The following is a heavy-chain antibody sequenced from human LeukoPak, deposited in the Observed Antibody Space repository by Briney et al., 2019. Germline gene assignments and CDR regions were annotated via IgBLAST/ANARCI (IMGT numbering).Heavy chain of an antibody. CDR2: ISRNSGSI. CDR3: AKASSSIVVPTTGAFDM. D-gene: IGHD1-26*01. V-gene: IGHV3-9*01. CDR1: GFTFDDYA. Sequence: GRSLRLSCAASGFTFDDYAMHWVRQAPGKGLEWVSGISRNSGSISYADSVKGRFTISRDNAKNSLYLQMNSLRAEDTALYYCAKASSSIVVPTTGAFDMWGQGTMVTVSS. J-gene: IGHJ3*02.